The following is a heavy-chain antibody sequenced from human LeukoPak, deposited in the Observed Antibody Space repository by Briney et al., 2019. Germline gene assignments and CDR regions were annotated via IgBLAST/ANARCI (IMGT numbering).Heavy chain of an antibody. V-gene: IGHV3-48*03. J-gene: IGHJ4*02. Sequence: PGGSLRLSCAASGFTFSSYEFNWVRQAPGKGLEWISYIGSSGPIIYYADSVRGRFTTSRDNAKNSLYLQMNSLRAEDTAVYYCARETAHCGGDCYDYWGQGTLVTVSS. CDR2: IGSSGPII. D-gene: IGHD2-21*01. CDR3: ARETAHCGGDCYDY. CDR1: GFTFSSYE.